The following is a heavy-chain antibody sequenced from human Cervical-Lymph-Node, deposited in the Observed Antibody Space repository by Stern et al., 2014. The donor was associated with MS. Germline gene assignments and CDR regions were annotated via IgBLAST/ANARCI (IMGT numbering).Heavy chain of an antibody. CDR3: ASSSSSSSDY. J-gene: IGHJ4*02. Sequence: EVQLVESGGGLVQPGGSLRLSCAASGFTFDDYAMHWVRQAPGKGLEWVSGISWNSGSIGYAESVKGRFTISRDNAKNSLYLQMNSLRAEDTALYYCASSSSSSSDYWGQGTLVTVSS. V-gene: IGHV3-9*01. D-gene: IGHD6-6*01. CDR2: ISWNSGSI. CDR1: GFTFDDYA.